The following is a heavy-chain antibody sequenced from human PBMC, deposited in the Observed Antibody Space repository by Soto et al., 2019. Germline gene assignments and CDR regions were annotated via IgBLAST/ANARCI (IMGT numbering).Heavy chain of an antibody. J-gene: IGHJ6*02. V-gene: IGHV5-51*01. CDR1: GYIFTSYW. Sequence: GESLKISCKGSGYIFTSYWIGWVRQMPGKGLEWMGIIYPGDSDTRYSPSFQGQVTISADKSISTAYRQWSSLKASDICMYYCARTSAAGKYYYGMDVWGQGTTVTVSS. D-gene: IGHD6-13*01. CDR3: ARTSAAGKYYYGMDV. CDR2: IYPGDSDT.